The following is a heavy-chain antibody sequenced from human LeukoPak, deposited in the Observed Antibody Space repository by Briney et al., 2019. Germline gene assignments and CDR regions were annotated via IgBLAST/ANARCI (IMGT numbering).Heavy chain of an antibody. D-gene: IGHD3-10*01. CDR2: IYYRGNT. Sequence: SETLSLTCAVYGGSFSGYYWSWIRQPPGKGLEWIGSIYYRGNTYYNPSLKSRVTISIDTSKNQFSLKLSSVTAADTTVYYCARLVGSGGSGMDVWGQGTTVIVSS. V-gene: IGHV4-34*01. J-gene: IGHJ6*02. CDR1: GGSFSGYY. CDR3: ARLVGSGGSGMDV.